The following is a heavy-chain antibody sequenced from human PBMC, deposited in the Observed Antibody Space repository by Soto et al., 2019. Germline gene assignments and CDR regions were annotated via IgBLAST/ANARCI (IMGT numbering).Heavy chain of an antibody. CDR1: GFTFNIYW. D-gene: IGHD1-26*01. Sequence: TGGSLRLSCAASGFTFNIYWMSWVRQAPGKGLEWVANINQDGSEEYYVDSVKGRFTISRDNAKNSLFLQMDSLRAEDTAVYYCARDGSYFGFDYWGQGTLVTVSS. V-gene: IGHV3-7*01. CDR3: ARDGSYFGFDY. CDR2: INQDGSEE. J-gene: IGHJ4*02.